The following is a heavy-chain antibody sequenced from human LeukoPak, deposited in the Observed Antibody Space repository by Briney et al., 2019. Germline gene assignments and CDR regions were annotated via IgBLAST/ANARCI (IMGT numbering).Heavy chain of an antibody. CDR3: ARASPPYSSGWYPFNWFDP. Sequence: SVKVSCKASGGTFSSYAISWVRQAPGQGLEWMGRIIPILGIANYAQKIQGRVTITADKSTSTAYMELSSLRSEDTAVYYCARASPPYSSGWYPFNWFDPWGQGTLVTVSS. V-gene: IGHV1-69*04. D-gene: IGHD6-19*01. J-gene: IGHJ5*02. CDR1: GGTFSSYA. CDR2: IIPILGIA.